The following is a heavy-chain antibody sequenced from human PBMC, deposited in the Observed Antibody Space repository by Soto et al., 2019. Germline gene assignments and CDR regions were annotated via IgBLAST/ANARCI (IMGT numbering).Heavy chain of an antibody. Sequence: TLSLTCGVSGGSLSGATYSWNWIRQPPGKGLEWIGYIFPSGATYYNPSLKSRVTISIDVSKNQFSLSLRSLTAADTAVYYCARSREFDYWSQGTLVTVSS. J-gene: IGHJ4*02. CDR3: ARSREFDY. CDR1: GGSLSGATYS. CDR2: IFPSGAT. V-gene: IGHV4-30-2*01.